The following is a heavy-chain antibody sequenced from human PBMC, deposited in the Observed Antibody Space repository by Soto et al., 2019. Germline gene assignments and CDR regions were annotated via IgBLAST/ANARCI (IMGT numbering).Heavy chain of an antibody. Sequence: QVQLVESGGGVVHPGRSLSLSCAGSGFMFSNNGMHWVRRAPGKGLEWVAFISYDGSETFYADSVKGRFTISRDNSKSTLFLHMSSLKNEDTAVYYCAITSVADASFDYWGPGTLVTVSS. CDR2: ISYDGSET. J-gene: IGHJ4*02. CDR3: AITSVADASFDY. D-gene: IGHD4-4*01. CDR1: GFMFSNNG. V-gene: IGHV3-30*03.